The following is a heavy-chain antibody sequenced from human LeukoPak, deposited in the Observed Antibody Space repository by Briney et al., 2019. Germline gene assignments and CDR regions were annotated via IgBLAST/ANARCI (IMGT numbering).Heavy chain of an antibody. CDR3: ARGQGTVTTH. D-gene: IGHD4-17*01. CDR2: INHSGSA. CDR1: GGSFSGYY. J-gene: IGHJ4*02. Sequence: SETLSLTCAVSGGSFSGYYWTWIRQPPGKGLEWIGEINHSGSANHNPSLKSRVTTSLDTSKNQFSLKLSSVTAADTAVYYCARGQGTVTTHWGQGTLVTVSS. V-gene: IGHV4-34*01.